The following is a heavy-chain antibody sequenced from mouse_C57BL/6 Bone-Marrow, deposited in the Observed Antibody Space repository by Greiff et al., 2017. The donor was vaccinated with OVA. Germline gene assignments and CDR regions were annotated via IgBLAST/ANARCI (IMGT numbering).Heavy chain of an antibody. CDR2: IDPENGDT. J-gene: IGHJ2*01. D-gene: IGHD2-1*01. V-gene: IGHV14-4*01. CDR1: GFNIKDDY. Sequence: VQLQQSGAELVRPGASVKLSCTASGFNIKDDYMHWVKQRPEQGLEWIGWIDPENGDTESASKFQGQAPITADTSSNTAYRQFGSHTTEDTAVYYCTSYGNFDYWGQGTTLTVSS. CDR3: TSYGNFDY.